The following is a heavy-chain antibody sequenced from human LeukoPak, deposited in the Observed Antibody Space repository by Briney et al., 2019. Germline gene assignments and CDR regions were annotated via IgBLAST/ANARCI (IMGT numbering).Heavy chain of an antibody. Sequence: GGSLRLSCAASGFTFSTYAMSWVRQAPGKGLEWVSSISYSGDSTDYADSVKGRLTISRDNSKNTLGLQMNSLRAEDTAIYYCARGTLAGYFLGYWGRGTLVTVSS. CDR1: GFTFSTYA. CDR3: ARGTLAGYFLGY. D-gene: IGHD6-19*01. CDR2: ISYSGDST. V-gene: IGHV3-23*01. J-gene: IGHJ4*02.